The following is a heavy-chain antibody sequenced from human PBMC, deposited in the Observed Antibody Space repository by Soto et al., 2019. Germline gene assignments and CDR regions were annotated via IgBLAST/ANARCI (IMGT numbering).Heavy chain of an antibody. D-gene: IGHD3-9*01. CDR1: GGSIGSSSYY. CDR3: ARHRGYYDILTGYYTELNFDY. Sequence: PSETLSLTCTVSGGSIGSSSYYWGWIRQPPGKGLEWIGSIYYSGTTYYNPSLKSRVTISVDTSKNQFSLKLSSVTAADTAVYYCARHRGYYDILTGYYTELNFDYWGQGTLVTVSS. V-gene: IGHV4-39*01. J-gene: IGHJ4*02. CDR2: IYYSGTT.